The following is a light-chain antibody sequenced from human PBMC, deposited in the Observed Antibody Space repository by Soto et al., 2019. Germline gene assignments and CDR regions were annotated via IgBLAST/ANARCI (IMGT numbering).Light chain of an antibody. Sequence: DVQMAQSPSTLSASVGDRVTITCRASQSIGDWLAWFQQKPGKAPALLIYRASYLESGVPSRFSGSGSGTEFTLTISSLQPDDXSXXXXXHYXXYSGTFGPGTTVQIK. J-gene: IGKJ3*01. CDR3: XHYXXYSGT. V-gene: IGKV1-5*03. CDR1: QSIGDW. CDR2: RAS.